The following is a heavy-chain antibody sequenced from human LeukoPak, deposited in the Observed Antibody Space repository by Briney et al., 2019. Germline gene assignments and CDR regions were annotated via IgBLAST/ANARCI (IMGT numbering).Heavy chain of an antibody. V-gene: IGHV3-33*01. D-gene: IGHD2-2*01. Sequence: GGSLRLSCAASGLTFSSYGMHWVRQAPGKGLEWVAVIWYDGSNKYYADSVKGRFTISRDNSKNTLYLQMNSLRAEDTAVYYCARQGYLGYCSSTSCPYFDYWGQGTLVTVSS. J-gene: IGHJ4*02. CDR2: IWYDGSNK. CDR3: ARQGYLGYCSSTSCPYFDY. CDR1: GLTFSSYG.